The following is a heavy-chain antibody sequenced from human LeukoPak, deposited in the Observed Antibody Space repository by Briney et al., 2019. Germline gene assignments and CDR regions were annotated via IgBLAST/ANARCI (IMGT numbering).Heavy chain of an antibody. J-gene: IGHJ6*03. CDR3: ARGFRYCSSTSCYRYYYYYMDV. CDR2: IYYSGST. V-gene: IGHV4-59*11. CDR1: GGSISSHY. Sequence: SETLSLTCTVSGGSISSHYWSWIRQPPGKGLEWIGYIYYSGSTNYNPSLKSRVTISVDTSKNQFSLKLSSVTAADTAVYYCARGFRYCSSTSCYRYYYYYMDVWGKGTTVTVFS. D-gene: IGHD2-2*01.